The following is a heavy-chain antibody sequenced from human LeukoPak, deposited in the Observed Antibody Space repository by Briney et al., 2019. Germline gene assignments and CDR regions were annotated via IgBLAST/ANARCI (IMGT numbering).Heavy chain of an antibody. V-gene: IGHV1-2*02. D-gene: IGHD3-22*01. J-gene: IGHJ4*02. CDR3: ARDLVYYDSSGYPDY. Sequence: ASVKVSCKASGYTFTGYYMHWVRQAPGQGLEWMGWSNPNSGGTNYAQKFQGRVTMTRDTSISTAYMELSRLRSEDMAVYYCARDLVYYDSSGYPDYWGQGTLVTVSS. CDR1: GYTFTGYY. CDR2: SNPNSGGT.